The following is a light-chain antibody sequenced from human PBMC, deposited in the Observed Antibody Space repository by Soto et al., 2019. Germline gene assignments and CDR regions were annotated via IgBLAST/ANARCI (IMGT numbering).Light chain of an antibody. CDR3: QQFSSYPLT. V-gene: IGKV3-11*01. Sequence: EIVLTQSPATLSLSPGERATLSCRASQSVSSYLAWYQQKPGQAPRLLIYDASSRVTGIPDRFSGSGSGTDFTLTISRLEPEDFAVYYCQQFSSYPLTFGGGTKVDIK. J-gene: IGKJ4*01. CDR1: QSVSSY. CDR2: DAS.